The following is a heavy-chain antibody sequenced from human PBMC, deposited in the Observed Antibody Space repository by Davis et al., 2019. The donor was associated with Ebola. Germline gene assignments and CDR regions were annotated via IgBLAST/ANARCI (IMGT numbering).Heavy chain of an antibody. V-gene: IGHV4-34*01. J-gene: IGHJ6*02. Sequence: MPSETLSLTCAVYGGSFSGYYWSWIRQPPGKGLEWIGEINHSGSTNYNPSLKSRVTISVDTSKNQFSLKLSSVTAADTAVYYCAGTDDYVYYYYGMDVWGQGTTVTVSS. CDR3: AGTDDYVYYYYGMDV. D-gene: IGHD4-17*01. CDR2: INHSGST. CDR1: GGSFSGYY.